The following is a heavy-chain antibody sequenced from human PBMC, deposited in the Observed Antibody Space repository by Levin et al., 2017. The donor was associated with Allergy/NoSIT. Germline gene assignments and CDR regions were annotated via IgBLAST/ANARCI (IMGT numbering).Heavy chain of an antibody. Sequence: GGSLRLSCAASGFTFSSHWMYWIRQAPGKGLVWVSRMNGDGSSTDYADSVKGRFTISRDNAKNTLYLRMNSLRAEDTAVYYCVRDSSASYWGQGTLVTVSS. CDR2: MNGDGSST. J-gene: IGHJ4*02. D-gene: IGHD3-22*01. V-gene: IGHV3-74*01. CDR3: VRDSSASY. CDR1: GFTFSSHW.